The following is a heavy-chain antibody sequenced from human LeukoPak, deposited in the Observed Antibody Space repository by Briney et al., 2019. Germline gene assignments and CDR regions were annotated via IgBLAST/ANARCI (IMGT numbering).Heavy chain of an antibody. CDR1: GFTFNNYW. CDR2: INQDGSEK. Sequence: GGSLRLSCAGSGFTFNNYWMTWVRQAPGKGLEWVANINQDGSEKYYVDSVKGRFTISRDNARNSLYLEMNSLRAEDTAVYYCARDYWRSIDHWGQGTLVTVSS. J-gene: IGHJ4*02. D-gene: IGHD1-1*01. CDR3: ARDYWRSIDH. V-gene: IGHV3-7*01.